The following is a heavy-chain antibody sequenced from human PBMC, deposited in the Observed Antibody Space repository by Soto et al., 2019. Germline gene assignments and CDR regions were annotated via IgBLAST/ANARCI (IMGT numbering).Heavy chain of an antibody. D-gene: IGHD6-13*01. CDR2: INHSGST. Sequence: PSETLSLTCAVYGGSFSCYYWSWIRQPPGKGLEWIGEINHSGSTNYNPSLKSRVTISVDTSKNQFSLKLSSVTAADTAVYYCARSGAYSSSWYAHYYYYYGMDVWGQGTTVTVSS. J-gene: IGHJ6*02. CDR3: ARSGAYSSSWYAHYYYYYGMDV. CDR1: GGSFSCYY. V-gene: IGHV4-34*01.